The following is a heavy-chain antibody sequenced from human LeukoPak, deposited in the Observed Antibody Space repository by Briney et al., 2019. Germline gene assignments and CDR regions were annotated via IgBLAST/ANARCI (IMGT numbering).Heavy chain of an antibody. CDR1: GFTFSTYW. CDR2: IKSDGST. Sequence: GGSLRLPCAASGFTFSTYWMHWVRQAPGKGLVWVSRIKSDGSTNYADFVKGRFTISRDNAKNTVSLQMNSLRPEDTGVYYCARAPSEIGGYYREYFRHWGQGNLHRVSS. J-gene: IGHJ1*01. V-gene: IGHV3-74*01. D-gene: IGHD3-22*01. CDR3: ARAPSEIGGYYREYFRH.